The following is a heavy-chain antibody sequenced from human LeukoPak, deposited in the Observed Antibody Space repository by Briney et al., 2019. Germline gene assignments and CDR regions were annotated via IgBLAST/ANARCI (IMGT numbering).Heavy chain of an antibody. V-gene: IGHV3-23*01. D-gene: IGHD2-15*01. Sequence: GGSLRLSCAASGFTFSNYAMSWVRQAPGKGLEWASSISTSGGSTYYADSVKGRFTISRDNAKNSLYLQMNSLKTEDTAVYYCTVNYCSGGSCYMLWGQGTLVTVSS. CDR3: TVNYCSGGSCYML. CDR2: ISTSGGST. J-gene: IGHJ4*02. CDR1: GFTFSNYA.